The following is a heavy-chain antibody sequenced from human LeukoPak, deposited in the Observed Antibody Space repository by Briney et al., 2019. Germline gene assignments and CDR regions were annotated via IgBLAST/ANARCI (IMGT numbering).Heavy chain of an antibody. CDR2: ISYDGSNK. CDR3: ARVELEMATIYYFDY. J-gene: IGHJ4*02. Sequence: GGSLRLSCAASGFTFSSYWMNWVRQAPGKGLEWVAVISYDGSNKYYADSVKGRFTISRDNSKNTLYLQMNSLRAEDTAVYYCARVELEMATIYYFDYWGQGTLVTVSS. D-gene: IGHD5-24*01. CDR1: GFTFSSYW. V-gene: IGHV3-30-3*01.